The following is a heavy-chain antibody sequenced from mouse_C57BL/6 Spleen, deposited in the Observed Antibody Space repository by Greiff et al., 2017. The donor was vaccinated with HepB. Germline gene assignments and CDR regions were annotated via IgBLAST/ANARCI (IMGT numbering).Heavy chain of an antibody. CDR3: AINGDRFPYFDD. V-gene: IGHV1-77*01. Sequence: QVQLQQSGAELVKPGASVKISCKASGYTFTDYYINWVKQRPGQGLEWIGKIGPGSGNTYYNAKIKGNATRTADKSSSTAYLQLSSLTSEDSSVYFCAINGDRFPYFDDWGQGTTLTVSS. CDR2: IGPGSGNT. CDR1: GYTFTDYY. J-gene: IGHJ2*01.